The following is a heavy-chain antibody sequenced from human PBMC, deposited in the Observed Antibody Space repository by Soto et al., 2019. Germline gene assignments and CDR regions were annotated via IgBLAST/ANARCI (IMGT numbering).Heavy chain of an antibody. J-gene: IGHJ6*02. V-gene: IGHV1-69*06. Sequence: QVQLVQSGAEVKKPGSSVKVSCKASGGTFSSYAISWVRQAPGQGLEWMGGIIPISGTANYAKKFQGRVTITADNSTSTAYMELSSLRSEDTAVYYCARSQGSSTSLEIYYYYYYGMDVWGQGTTVTVSS. CDR2: IIPISGTA. CDR3: ARSQGSSTSLEIYYYYYYGMDV. CDR1: GGTFSSYA. D-gene: IGHD2-2*01.